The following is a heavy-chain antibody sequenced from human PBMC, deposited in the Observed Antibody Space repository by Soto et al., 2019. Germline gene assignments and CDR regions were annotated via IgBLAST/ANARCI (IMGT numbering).Heavy chain of an antibody. CDR3: ASRDPGTSVDY. CDR1: GGSFTSNNW. Sequence: QVQLQESGPGLVKPSGTLSLTCAVSGGSFTSNNWWTWVRQPPGQGLEWIGEIDRTGSTNYNPSLNSRVTISLDKSENQFSLKVTSLTAADTAVYYCASRDPGTSVDYWGQGTLVTVSS. J-gene: IGHJ4*02. V-gene: IGHV4-4*02. D-gene: IGHD1-7*01. CDR2: IDRTGST.